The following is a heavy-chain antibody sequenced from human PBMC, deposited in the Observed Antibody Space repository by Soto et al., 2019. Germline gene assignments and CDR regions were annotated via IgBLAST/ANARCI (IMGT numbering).Heavy chain of an antibody. V-gene: IGHV4-31*03. CDR3: ARDQYGRTFDF. CDR1: GGSISSGDYY. CDR2: ISYSGST. D-gene: IGHD6-6*01. J-gene: IGHJ4*01. Sequence: GPGPEHPSETLSLTCTVSGGSISSGDYYWSWIRQHPGKGLEWIGYISYSGSTYYSSFLKSRVTISSETSKIQFSLSLSSVTDADTAVYYCARDQYGRTFDFWGHGTLVTV.